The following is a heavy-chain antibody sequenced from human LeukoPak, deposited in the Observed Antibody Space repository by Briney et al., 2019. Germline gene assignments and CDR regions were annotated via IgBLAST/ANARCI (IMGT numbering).Heavy chain of an antibody. D-gene: IGHD3-22*01. CDR1: GYTFTSYD. Sequence: ASVKVSCKASGYTFTSYDINWVRQATGQGLEWMGWMNPNSGNTGYAQKFQGRVTITRNTSISTAYMALSSLRSEDTAVYYCARGTYYYDSSGYSDAFDIWGQGTMVTVSS. V-gene: IGHV1-8*03. CDR2: MNPNSGNT. CDR3: ARGTYYYDSSGYSDAFDI. J-gene: IGHJ3*02.